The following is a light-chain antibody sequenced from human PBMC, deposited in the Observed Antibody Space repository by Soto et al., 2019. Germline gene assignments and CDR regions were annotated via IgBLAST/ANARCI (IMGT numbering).Light chain of an antibody. V-gene: IGKV1-5*01. Sequence: DIQMTQSPSTLSASVGDRFTITCRSSQSISSWLAWYQQKPGKAPKSLIYDASSLESGVPSRLSGSGSGTEFTLTISNLQPDDSATYYCQHYKAFSPWTFGQGTKVDIK. CDR1: QSISSW. CDR3: QHYKAFSPWT. CDR2: DAS. J-gene: IGKJ1*01.